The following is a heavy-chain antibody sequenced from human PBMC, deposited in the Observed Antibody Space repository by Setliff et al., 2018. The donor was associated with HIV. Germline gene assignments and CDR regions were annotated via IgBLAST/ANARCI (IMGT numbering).Heavy chain of an antibody. CDR1: GYTFSNYV. D-gene: IGHD3-22*01. CDR2: ISAGNGNT. J-gene: IGHJ3*02. Sequence: GPSVKVSCKASGYTFSNYVMQWVRQAPGQRLEWMGWISAGNGNTKYSQTFQDRVTITRDTSASTVYMELGSLRSEDTAIYYCARDYFDSSAYHYGFGAFDIWGQGTMVTVSS. CDR3: ARDYFDSSAYHYGFGAFDI. V-gene: IGHV1-3*01.